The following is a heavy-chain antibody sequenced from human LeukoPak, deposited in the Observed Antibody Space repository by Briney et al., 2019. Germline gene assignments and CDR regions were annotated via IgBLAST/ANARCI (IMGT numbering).Heavy chain of an antibody. V-gene: IGHV3-11*04. CDR3: ARPLRRGSLIPAEREYYFDY. Sequence: PGGSLRLSCAASGFTFSDYYMSWIRQAPGKGLEWVSYISSSGSTIYYADSVKGRFTISRDNAKNSLYLQMNSLRAEDTAVYYCARPLRRGSLIPAEREYYFDYWGQGTLVTVSS. D-gene: IGHD3-10*01. J-gene: IGHJ4*02. CDR1: GFTFSDYY. CDR2: ISSSGSTI.